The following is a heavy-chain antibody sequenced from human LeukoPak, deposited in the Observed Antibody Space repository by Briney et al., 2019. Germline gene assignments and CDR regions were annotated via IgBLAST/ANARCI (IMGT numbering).Heavy chain of an antibody. V-gene: IGHV1-18*01. D-gene: IGHD2-15*01. Sequence: ASVKVSCKASGYTFTSYGISWVRQAPGQRLEWRGWISAYIGNTNYAQKRQGRVTMTTDTSTSTAYMELRSLRSDDTAVYYCAVTHGDCSGGSCYWDYFDYWGQGTLVTVSS. CDR1: GYTFTSYG. J-gene: IGHJ4*02. CDR2: ISAYIGNT. CDR3: AVTHGDCSGGSCYWDYFDY.